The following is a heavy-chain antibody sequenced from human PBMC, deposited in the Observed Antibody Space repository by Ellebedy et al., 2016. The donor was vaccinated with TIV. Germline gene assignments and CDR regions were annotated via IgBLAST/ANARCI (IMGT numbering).Heavy chain of an antibody. D-gene: IGHD2-2*02. CDR2: ISGSGGNT. J-gene: IGHJ4*02. V-gene: IGHV3-23*01. CDR3: VIYLGDY. Sequence: GGSLRLSCAASGFTLKTYWMSWVRQAPGKGLEWVSGISGSGGNTLYADSVEGRFTISRDNSKDTLYLQMSSLRAEDTAVYYCVIYLGDYWGQGTLVTVSS. CDR1: GFTLKTYW.